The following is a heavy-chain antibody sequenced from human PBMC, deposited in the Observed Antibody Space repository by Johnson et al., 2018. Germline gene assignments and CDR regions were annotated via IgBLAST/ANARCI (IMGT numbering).Heavy chain of an antibody. D-gene: IGHD2-8*01. V-gene: IGHV1-69*04. CDR1: GDTFSSYT. CDR2: IIPSLDRA. CDR3: ARDTGHCTRDSCYGGLGY. J-gene: IGHJ4*02. Sequence: QVQLVQSGAEVKKPGSSVKVSCEISGDTFSSYTISWVRQAPGQGLECMGGIIPSLDRADYAQKFQGRVTIRADKSSSTSYMEVNSLKSDDTAIYYCARDTGHCTRDSCYGGLGYWGQGTLVTVSS.